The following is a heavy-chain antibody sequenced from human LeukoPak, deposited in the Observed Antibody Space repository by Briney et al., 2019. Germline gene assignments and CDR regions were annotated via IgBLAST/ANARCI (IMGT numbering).Heavy chain of an antibody. V-gene: IGHV5-51*01. J-gene: IGHJ4*02. D-gene: IGHD3-22*01. CDR2: IYPGDSDT. Sequence: GESLKISFKGSGXSFTSYCIGLVRQMPGKGLEWMGIIYPGDSDTRYSPSFQGQVTISADKSISTAYLQWSSLKASDTAMYYCASKSDSSGFDYWGQGTLVTVSS. CDR1: GXSFTSYC. CDR3: ASKSDSSGFDY.